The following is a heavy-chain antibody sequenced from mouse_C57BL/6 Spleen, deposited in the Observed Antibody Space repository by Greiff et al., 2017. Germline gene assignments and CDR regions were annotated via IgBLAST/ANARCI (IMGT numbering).Heavy chain of an antibody. CDR3: ARGDYGSSYWYFDG. J-gene: IGHJ1*03. V-gene: IGHV1-22*01. D-gene: IGHD1-1*01. Sequence: EVQLQQSGPELVKPGASVKMSCKASGYTFTDYNMHWVKQSHGKSLEWIGYINPNNGGTSYNQKFKGKATLTVNKSSSTAYMELRSLTSEDAAVYYCARGDYGSSYWYFDGWGTGTTVTVSS. CDR1: GYTFTDYN. CDR2: INPNNGGT.